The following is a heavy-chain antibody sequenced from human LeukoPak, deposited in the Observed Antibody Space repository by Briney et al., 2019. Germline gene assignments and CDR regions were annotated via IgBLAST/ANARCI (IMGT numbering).Heavy chain of an antibody. V-gene: IGHV4-30-4*01. CDR3: ARVVVVAASNWFDP. Sequence: SQTLSLTCTVSGASISSGDYYWSWIRQPPGKGLEWIGYISYSGSAYYNPSLKSRVTISVDTSDNQFSLRLSSVTAADTAVYYCARVVVVAASNWFDPWGQGTLVTVSS. D-gene: IGHD2-15*01. J-gene: IGHJ5*02. CDR2: ISYSGSA. CDR1: GASISSGDYY.